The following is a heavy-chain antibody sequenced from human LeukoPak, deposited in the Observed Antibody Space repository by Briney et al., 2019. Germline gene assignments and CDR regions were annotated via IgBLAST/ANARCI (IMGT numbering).Heavy chain of an antibody. Sequence: VASVKVSCKTSGYTFTGYYIHWVRQASGQGLEWVAWINPNSGGTKYTQQFQGRVTLTRDTSISTAYMELSRLTSDDTAVYYCARGHSDIWYSLGHWGQGTLVTVSA. J-gene: IGHJ4*02. CDR2: INPNSGGT. CDR1: GYTFTGYY. D-gene: IGHD1-26*01. CDR3: ARGHSDIWYSLGH. V-gene: IGHV1-2*02.